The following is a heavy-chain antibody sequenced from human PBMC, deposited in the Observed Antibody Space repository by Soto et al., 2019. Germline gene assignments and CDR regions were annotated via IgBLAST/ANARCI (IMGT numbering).Heavy chain of an antibody. J-gene: IGHJ2*01. CDR2: INPNSGGT. V-gene: IGHV1-2*04. D-gene: IGHD2-15*01. CDR1: GYTFTGYY. Sequence: ASVKVSCKASGYTFTGYYMHWVRQAPGQGLEWMGWINPNSGGTDYAQKFQGWVTMTRDTSISTAYMELSSLRSEDTAVYYCARNRRYCSGGSCYLIHWYFDLWGRGTLVTVSS. CDR3: ARNRRYCSGGSCYLIHWYFDL.